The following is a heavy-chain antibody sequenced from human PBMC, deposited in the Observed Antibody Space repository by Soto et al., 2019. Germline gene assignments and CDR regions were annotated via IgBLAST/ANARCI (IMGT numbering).Heavy chain of an antibody. Sequence: PGGSLRLSCAASGFTFSNSWMSWVRQAPGKGLEWVANIKEDGSEKDYVDPVKGRFTISRDNSKNTLYLQMNSLRAEDTAVYYCARGSYGSYYYGMDVWGQGTTVTVSS. CDR3: ARGSYGSYYYGMDV. V-gene: IGHV3-7*03. J-gene: IGHJ6*02. D-gene: IGHD3-10*01. CDR1: GFTFSNSW. CDR2: IKEDGSEK.